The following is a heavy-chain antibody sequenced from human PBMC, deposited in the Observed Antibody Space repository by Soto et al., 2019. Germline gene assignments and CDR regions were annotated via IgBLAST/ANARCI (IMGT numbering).Heavy chain of an antibody. V-gene: IGHV1-18*01. CDR2: ISAYNGNT. CDR1: GYTFTSYG. J-gene: IGHJ4*02. D-gene: IGHD6-19*01. CDR3: AREGPKGPYSSGSRYFDY. Sequence: ASVKVSCKASGYTFTSYGISWVRQAPGQGLEWMGWISAYNGNTNYAQKLQGRVTMTTDTSTSTAYMELRSLRSDDTAVYYCAREGPKGPYSSGSRYFDYWGQGTLVTVSS.